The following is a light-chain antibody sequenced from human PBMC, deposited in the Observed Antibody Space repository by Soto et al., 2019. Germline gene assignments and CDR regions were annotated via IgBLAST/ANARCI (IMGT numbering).Light chain of an antibody. CDR1: QSVSNW. J-gene: IGKJ2*02. CDR3: QQYRSACT. V-gene: IGKV1-5*03. CDR2: KAS. Sequence: DIQMTQSPSTLSAFVGDRVTITCRASQSVSNWLAWYQQKPGKAPRLLISKASTLESGVPSRFSGSGSGTEFTLSISILQPEDFATYYCQQYRSACTFGQGTKLEIK.